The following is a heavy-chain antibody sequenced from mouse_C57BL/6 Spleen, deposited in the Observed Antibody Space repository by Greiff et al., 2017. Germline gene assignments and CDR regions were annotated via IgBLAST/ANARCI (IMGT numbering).Heavy chain of an antibody. Sequence: VQLQQSGPELVKPGASVKISCKASGYAFSSSWMNWVKQRPGKGLEWIGRIYPGDGDTNYNGKFKGKATLTADKSSSTAYMQLSGLTSEDSAVYFGARRGGYGNYDYAMDYWSQGTSVTVSS. CDR2: IYPGDGDT. CDR1: GYAFSSSW. D-gene: IGHD2-1*01. CDR3: ARRGGYGNYDYAMDY. J-gene: IGHJ4*01. V-gene: IGHV1-82*01.